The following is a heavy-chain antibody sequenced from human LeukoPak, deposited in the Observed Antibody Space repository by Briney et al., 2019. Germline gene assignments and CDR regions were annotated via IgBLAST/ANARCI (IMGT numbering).Heavy chain of an antibody. CDR1: GFTVSSNY. CDR3: ARAPRSSGYYFSPPTLNY. V-gene: IGHV3-66*01. J-gene: IGHJ4*02. Sequence: PGGSLRLSCAASGFTVSSNYMSWVRQAPGKGLEWVSVIYSGGSTYYADSVKGRFTISRDNSKNTLYLQMNSLRAEDTAVYYCARAPRSSGYYFSPPTLNYWGQGTLVTVSS. D-gene: IGHD3-22*01. CDR2: IYSGGST.